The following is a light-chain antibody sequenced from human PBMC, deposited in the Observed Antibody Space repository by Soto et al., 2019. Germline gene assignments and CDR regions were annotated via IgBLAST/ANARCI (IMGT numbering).Light chain of an antibody. J-gene: IGLJ2*01. CDR1: SSNIGSNT. CDR3: AAWDDSLDNLV. V-gene: IGLV1-44*01. Sequence: QSVLTQPPSASGTPGQRVTVSCSGSSSNIGSNTVNWYQQLPGTAPKLLIYNNNQWPSGVPDLFSCSKSGTSASLAIGGLQSEDEADYFCAAWDDSLDNLVFGGGTKLTVL. CDR2: NNN.